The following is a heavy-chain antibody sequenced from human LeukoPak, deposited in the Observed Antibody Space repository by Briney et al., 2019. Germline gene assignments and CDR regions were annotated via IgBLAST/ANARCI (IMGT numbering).Heavy chain of an antibody. V-gene: IGHV1-8*01. Sequence: ASVTVSCKASGYTFTSYDINWVRQATGQGLEWMGWMNPNSGNTGYAQKFQGRVTMTRNTSISTAYMELSSLRSEDTAVYYCARGSRLPSKVTCAPGDYWGEGTLVTVSS. CDR1: GYTFTSYD. CDR3: ARGSRLPSKVTCAPGDY. D-gene: IGHD2-21*02. CDR2: MNPNSGNT. J-gene: IGHJ4*02.